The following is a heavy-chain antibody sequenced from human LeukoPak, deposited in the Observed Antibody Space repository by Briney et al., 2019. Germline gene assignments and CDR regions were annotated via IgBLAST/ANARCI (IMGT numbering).Heavy chain of an antibody. CDR2: IKNKGDGGTT. J-gene: IGHJ4*02. CDR3: ATYSLSWY. V-gene: IGHV3-15*01. D-gene: IGHD2-15*01. CDR1: GFTFSNAW. Sequence: GGSLRLSCATSGFTFSNAWLSWVRQAPGKGLEWVGRIKNKGDGGTTDYPASVKGRFAISRDDSKNTLFLQMNRLNTEDTGVYYCATYSLSWYWGQGTLVTVSS.